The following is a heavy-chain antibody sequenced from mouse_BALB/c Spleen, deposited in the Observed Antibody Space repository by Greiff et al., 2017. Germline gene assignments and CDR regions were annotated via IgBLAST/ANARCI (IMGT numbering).Heavy chain of an antibody. CDR2: ISSGGGST. V-gene: IGHV5-12-1*01. CDR1: GFAFSSYD. CDR3: ARDYYGSWDY. J-gene: IGHJ4*01. D-gene: IGHD1-1*01. Sequence: EVMLVESGGGLVKPGGSLKLSCAASGFAFSSYDMSWVRQTPEKRLEWVAYISSGGGSTYYPDTVKGRFTISRDNAKNTLYLQMSSLKSEDTAMYYCARDYYGSWDYWGQGTSVTVSS.